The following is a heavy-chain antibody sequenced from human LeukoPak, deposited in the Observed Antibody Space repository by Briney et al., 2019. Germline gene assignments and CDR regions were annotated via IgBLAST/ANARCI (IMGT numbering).Heavy chain of an antibody. CDR2: ISAYNGNT. CDR1: GYTFTSYG. D-gene: IGHD3-3*01. Sequence: ASVKVSCKASGYTFTSYGISWVRQARGQGLEWMGGISAYNGNTNYAQKLQGRVTMTTDTSTSTAYMELRSLRSDDTAVYYCARVRYYDFWSGYYGSRYYYYMDVWGKGTTVTVSS. CDR3: ARVRYYDFWSGYYGSRYYYYMDV. J-gene: IGHJ6*03. V-gene: IGHV1-18*01.